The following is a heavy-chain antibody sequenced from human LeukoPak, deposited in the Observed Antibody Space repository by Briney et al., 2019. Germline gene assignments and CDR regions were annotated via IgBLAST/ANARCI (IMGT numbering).Heavy chain of an antibody. CDR3: TRGYSSGWSPFDY. Sequence: GGSLRLSCAASGFSFNSQAMSWVRQAPGKGLEWVSGISVSAGITRYTDSVKGRFAISTDDPENTVYLQMNSLRVEDTALYYCTRGYSSGWSPFDYWGQGTLVTVSS. V-gene: IGHV3-23*01. D-gene: IGHD6-19*01. J-gene: IGHJ4*02. CDR2: ISVSAGIT. CDR1: GFSFNSQA.